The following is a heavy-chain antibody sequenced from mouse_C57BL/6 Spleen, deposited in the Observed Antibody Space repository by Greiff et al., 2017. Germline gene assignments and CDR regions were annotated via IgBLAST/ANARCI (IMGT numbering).Heavy chain of an antibody. CDR1: GYTFTDYE. V-gene: IGHV1-15*01. CDR2: IDPETGGT. CDR3: TRCGEFPKDY. J-gene: IGHJ2*01. Sequence: VQLQQSGAELVRPGASVTLSCKASGYTFTDYEMHWVKQTPVHGLEWIGAIDPETGGTAYNQKFKGKDILTADKSSSTAYMELRSLTSEDSAVYYCTRCGEFPKDYGGKGTTLTVSS.